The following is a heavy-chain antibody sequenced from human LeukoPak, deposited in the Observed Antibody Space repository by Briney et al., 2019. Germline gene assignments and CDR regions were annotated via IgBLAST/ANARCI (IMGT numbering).Heavy chain of an antibody. CDR3: ASPLKRTGYCSSTSCYRDYYYYMDV. J-gene: IGHJ6*03. D-gene: IGHD2-2*01. CDR1: GYTFTGYY. CDR2: INPNSGGT. V-gene: IGHV1-2*02. Sequence: EASVKVSCKASGYTFTGYYMHWVRQAPGQGLEWMGWINPNSGGTNYAQKFQGRVTMTRDTSISTAYMELSRLRSDDTAVYYCASPLKRTGYCSSTSCYRDYYYYMDVWGEGTTVTVSS.